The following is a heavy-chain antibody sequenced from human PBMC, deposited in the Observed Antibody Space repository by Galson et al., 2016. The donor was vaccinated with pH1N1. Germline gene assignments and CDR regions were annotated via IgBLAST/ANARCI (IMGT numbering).Heavy chain of an antibody. D-gene: IGHD5-24*01. V-gene: IGHV1-69-2*01. CDR2: LDPDNGET. CDR3: ARIGDGYPMRGQVPFDF. Sequence: VKVSCKVSGHTLTDYFIHWLQQAPGKSFEWMGLLDPDNGETIYAENFQGRLTITADTSTDTAYMELSALTSDDTAIYYCARIGDGYPMRGQVPFDFWGRGTLVTVSS. J-gene: IGHJ4*02. CDR1: GHTLTDYF.